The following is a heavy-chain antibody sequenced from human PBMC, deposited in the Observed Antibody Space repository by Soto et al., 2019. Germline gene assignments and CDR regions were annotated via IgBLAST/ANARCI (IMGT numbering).Heavy chain of an antibody. CDR2: ISSSSSYI. V-gene: IGHV3-21*01. J-gene: IGHJ4*02. CDR3: ARDSPPYCTNGVCSRPLDY. CDR1: GFTFSSYS. D-gene: IGHD2-8*01. Sequence: GGSLRLSCAASGFTFSSYSMNWVRQAPGKGLEWVSSISSSSSYIYYADSVKGRFTISRDNAKNSLYLQMNSLRAEDTAVYYCARDSPPYCTNGVCSRPLDYWGQGTLVTVSS.